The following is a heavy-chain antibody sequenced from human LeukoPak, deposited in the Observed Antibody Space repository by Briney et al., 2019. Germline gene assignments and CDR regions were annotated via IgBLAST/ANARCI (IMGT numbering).Heavy chain of an antibody. CDR1: EFTFSSYG. D-gene: IGHD4-17*01. CDR2: ISYDGSNK. V-gene: IGHV3-30*18. CDR3: AKVFDYGDRDAFDI. J-gene: IGHJ3*02. Sequence: GGSLRLSCAASEFTFSSYGMHWVRQAPGKGLEWVAVISYDGSNKYYADSVKGRFTISRDNSKNTLYLQMNSLRAEDTAVYYCAKVFDYGDRDAFDIWGQGTMVTVSS.